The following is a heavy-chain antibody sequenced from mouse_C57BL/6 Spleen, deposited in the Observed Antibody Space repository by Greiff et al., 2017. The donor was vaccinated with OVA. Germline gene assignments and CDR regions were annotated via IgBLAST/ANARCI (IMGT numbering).Heavy chain of an antibody. CDR1: GFTFSDYY. D-gene: IGHD2-1*01. CDR3: ARVEGNYDYFDY. V-gene: IGHV5-16*01. Sequence: EVKLMESEGGLVQPGSSMKLSCTASGFTFSDYYMAWVRQVPEKGLEWVANINYDGSSTYYLDSLKSRFIISRDNAKNILYLQMSSLKSEDTATYYCARVEGNYDYFDYWGQGTTLTVSS. CDR2: INYDGSST. J-gene: IGHJ2*01.